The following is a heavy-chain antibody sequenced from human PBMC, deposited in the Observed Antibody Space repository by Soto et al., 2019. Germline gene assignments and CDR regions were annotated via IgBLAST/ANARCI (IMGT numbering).Heavy chain of an antibody. CDR1: GGSVSSGSYY. D-gene: IGHD3-10*01. Sequence: SETLSLTCTVSGGSVSSGSYYWSWIRQPPGKGLEWIGYIYYSGSTNYNPSLKSRVTISVDKSKNQFSLKLSSVTAADTAVYYCASNRRLYYGSGRPNWFDPWGQGTLVTVSS. CDR2: IYYSGST. CDR3: ASNRRLYYGSGRPNWFDP. V-gene: IGHV4-61*01. J-gene: IGHJ5*02.